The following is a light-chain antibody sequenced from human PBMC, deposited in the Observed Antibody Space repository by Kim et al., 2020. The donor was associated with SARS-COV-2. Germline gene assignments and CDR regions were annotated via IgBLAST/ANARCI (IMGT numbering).Light chain of an antibody. CDR1: QGISSW. Sequence: ASVGDRVTTTGRASQGISSWLAWYQQKPEKAPKALIYAASTLQSGVPSRFSGSGSGTDFTLTISSLQAEDFATYYCQQYKRYPPTFGGGTKVDIK. J-gene: IGKJ4*01. CDR2: AAS. V-gene: IGKV1D-16*01. CDR3: QQYKRYPPT.